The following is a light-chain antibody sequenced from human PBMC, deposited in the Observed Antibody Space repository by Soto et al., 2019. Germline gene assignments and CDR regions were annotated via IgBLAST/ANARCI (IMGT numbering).Light chain of an antibody. J-gene: IGLJ3*02. CDR3: SAYTARSTLV. Sequence: QSALIQPPSVSGSPGQSVTISCTGTSSDVGSYDYVSWYQQHPGTVPKLIIYEVRNRPSGISSRFSGSRSGNTASLTISGLQSEDEGDYYCSAYTARSTLVFGGGTKVTVL. V-gene: IGLV2-14*01. CDR2: EVR. CDR1: SSDVGSYDY.